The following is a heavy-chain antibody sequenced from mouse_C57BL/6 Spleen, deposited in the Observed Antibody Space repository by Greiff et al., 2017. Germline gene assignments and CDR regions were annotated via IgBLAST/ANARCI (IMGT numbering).Heavy chain of an antibody. J-gene: IGHJ3*01. CDR1: GYTFTSYW. CDR3: AREYGSSGLWFAY. CDR2: IDPSDSET. V-gene: IGHV1-52*01. Sequence: QVQLQQPGAELVRPGSSVKLSCKASGYTFTSYWMHWVKQRPIQGLEWIGNIDPSDSETHYNQKFKDKATLTVDKSSSTAYMQLSSLTSEDAAVYYCAREYGSSGLWFAYWGQGTLVTVSA. D-gene: IGHD1-1*01.